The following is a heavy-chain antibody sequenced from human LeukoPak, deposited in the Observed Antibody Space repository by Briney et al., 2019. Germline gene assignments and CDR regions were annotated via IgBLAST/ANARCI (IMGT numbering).Heavy chain of an antibody. CDR1: GYTFSSYD. D-gene: IGHD3-16*01. CDR3: AGGTPEEDY. Sequence: PGGSLRLSCKASGYTFSSYDMNWVRQAPGKGLEWVSYISSSGSTIYYADSVKGRFTISRDNAKNSLYLQMNSLRAEDTAVYYCAGGTPEEDYWGQGTLVTVS. V-gene: IGHV3-48*03. J-gene: IGHJ4*02. CDR2: ISSSGSTI.